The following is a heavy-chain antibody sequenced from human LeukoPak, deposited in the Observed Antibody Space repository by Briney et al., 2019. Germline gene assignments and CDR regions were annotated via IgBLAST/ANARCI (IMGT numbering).Heavy chain of an antibody. CDR2: VYYSGST. CDR3: ASNTGTVFDY. J-gene: IGHJ4*02. CDR1: GYSISSGYY. Sequence: SETLSLTCTVSGYSISSGYYWGWIRQPPGKGLEWIGYVYYSGSTEYNPSLRSRITISLEMSKQQLSLNLTSVTAADTAIYYCASNTGTVFDYWGQGALVTVSS. D-gene: IGHD7-27*01. V-gene: IGHV4-38-2*02.